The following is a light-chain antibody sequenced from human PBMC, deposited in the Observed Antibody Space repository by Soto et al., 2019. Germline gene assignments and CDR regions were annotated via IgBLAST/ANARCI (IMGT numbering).Light chain of an antibody. V-gene: IGKV3-20*01. Sequence: GVRQSPVTLADSGGERTTLTYRASQSVSTRYLAWYQKKPGKAPRLLISGASSRATGIPERLSGSGSGTDFTFTISSLKNEDFAVYYCQEHGSLTVDFAQGTRLEIK. CDR1: QSVSTRY. CDR2: GAS. J-gene: IGKJ5*01. CDR3: QEHGSLTVD.